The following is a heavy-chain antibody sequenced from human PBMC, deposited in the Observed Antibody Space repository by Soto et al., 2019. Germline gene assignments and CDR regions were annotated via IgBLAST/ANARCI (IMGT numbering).Heavy chain of an antibody. CDR1: GASISSGGYS. CDR3: ARVVLQDSSFWFDP. CDR2: IYHSGST. D-gene: IGHD2-15*01. V-gene: IGHV4-30-2*01. Sequence: QLQLQESGSGLVKPSQTLSLTCAVSGASISSGGYSWSWIRQPPGKGLEWIGYIYHSGSTYYNSSLKSRVTISVDRSKNQFSLKLSSVTAADTAVYYCARVVLQDSSFWFDPWGQGTLVTVSS. J-gene: IGHJ5*02.